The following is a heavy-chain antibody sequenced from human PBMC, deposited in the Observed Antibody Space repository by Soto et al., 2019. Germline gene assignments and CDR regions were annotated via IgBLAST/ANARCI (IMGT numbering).Heavy chain of an antibody. CDR3: VRDGYPALVYGVDV. J-gene: IGHJ6*02. Sequence: EVQLVESGGGLVQPGGSLRLSCAASGFTFSSYWMHWVRQAPGKGLVWVSRMNSDGSTTNYADSVKGRFTISSDNARNTLYLQMNSLRAEDTAVYYCVRDGYPALVYGVDVWGQGTTVTVSS. D-gene: IGHD1-1*01. CDR2: MNSDGSTT. CDR1: GFTFSSYW. V-gene: IGHV3-74*01.